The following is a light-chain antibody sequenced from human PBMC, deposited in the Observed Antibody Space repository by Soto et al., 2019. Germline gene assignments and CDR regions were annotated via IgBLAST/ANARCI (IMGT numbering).Light chain of an antibody. J-gene: IGLJ3*02. Sequence: QAVVTQPPSVSGAPGQKVTISCTGTSSNVGTDFAVHWYQQIPGTAPRLLIFDNHNRPSGVPDRFSGSKSGTSASLAITGLQAEDEAEYYCQSYDSSLKSLVFGGGTKLTVL. CDR1: SSNVGTDFA. CDR2: DNH. V-gene: IGLV1-40*01. CDR3: QSYDSSLKSLV.